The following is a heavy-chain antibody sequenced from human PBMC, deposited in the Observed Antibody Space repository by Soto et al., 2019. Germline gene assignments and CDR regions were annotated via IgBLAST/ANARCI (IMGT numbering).Heavy chain of an antibody. D-gene: IGHD6-13*01. J-gene: IGHJ5*02. CDR1: GGSISSGDYY. Sequence: SETLSLTCTVSGGSISSGDYYWSWIRQPPGKGLEWIGYIYYSGSTYYNPSLKSRVTISVDTSKNQFSLKLSSVTAADTAVYYCARDHTTADGNWFDPWGQGTLVTVSS. CDR2: IYYSGST. V-gene: IGHV4-30-4*01. CDR3: ARDHTTADGNWFDP.